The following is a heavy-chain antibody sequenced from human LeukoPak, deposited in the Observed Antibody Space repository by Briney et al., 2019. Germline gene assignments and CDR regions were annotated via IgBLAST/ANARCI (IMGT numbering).Heavy chain of an antibody. CDR2: ISGSGGST. D-gene: IGHD1-26*01. J-gene: IGHJ4*02. CDR1: GFTFSSYA. Sequence: GGSLRLSCAASGFTFSSYAMSWVRQAPGKGLEWVSAISGSGGSTYYADSVKGRFTISRDNSKNTLYLQMNSLRAEDTAVYYCAGGLRGATGNFDYWGQGTLDTVSS. V-gene: IGHV3-23*01. CDR3: AGGLRGATGNFDY.